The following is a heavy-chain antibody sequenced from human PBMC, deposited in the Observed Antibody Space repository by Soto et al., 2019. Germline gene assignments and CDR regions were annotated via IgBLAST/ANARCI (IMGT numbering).Heavy chain of an antibody. Sequence: PGGSLRLSCAASGFNFRKFAMSWVRQAPGKGLEWVSGMSERSGPPLYADSVKGRSTISRDNSKSTLYLEMNNLRPEDTAVYYCAKDQDNTDYYWIFDLWGRGTPVTVS. CDR1: GFNFRKFA. CDR2: MSERSGPP. CDR3: AKDQDNTDYYWIFDL. J-gene: IGHJ2*01. V-gene: IGHV3-23*01. D-gene: IGHD4-17*01.